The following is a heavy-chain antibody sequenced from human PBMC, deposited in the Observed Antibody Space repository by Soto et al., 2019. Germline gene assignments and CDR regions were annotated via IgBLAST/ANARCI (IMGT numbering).Heavy chain of an antibody. CDR3: ARWWIVITMIVVVIREGAFDI. Sequence: QVQLVQSGAEVKKPGSSVKVSCKASGGTFSSYAISWVRQAPGQGLEWMGGIIPIFGTANYAQKFQGRVTITADESTSTAYMELSSLRSEDTAVYYCARWWIVITMIVVVIREGAFDIWGQGTMVTVSS. D-gene: IGHD3-22*01. V-gene: IGHV1-69*01. CDR1: GGTFSSYA. J-gene: IGHJ3*02. CDR2: IIPIFGTA.